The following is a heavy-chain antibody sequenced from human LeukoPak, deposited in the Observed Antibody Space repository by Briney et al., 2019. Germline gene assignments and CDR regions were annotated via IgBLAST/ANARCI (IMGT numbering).Heavy chain of an antibody. CDR3: AKDAIAAADSAY. D-gene: IGHD6-13*01. CDR2: ISGSGGST. CDR1: GFTFSSYA. V-gene: IGHV3-23*01. Sequence: LSGGSLRLSCAASGFTFSSYAMSWVRQAPGKGLEWVSGISGSGGSTYYADSVKGRFTISRDNSKNTLYLQMNSLSAEDTAEYYCAKDAIAAADSAYWGKGTTVTVSS. J-gene: IGHJ4*02.